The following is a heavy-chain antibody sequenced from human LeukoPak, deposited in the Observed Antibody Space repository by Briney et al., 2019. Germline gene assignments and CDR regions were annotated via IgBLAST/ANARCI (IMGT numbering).Heavy chain of an antibody. CDR2: IRYDGINK. D-gene: IGHD3-22*01. CDR3: SKGFSYDSALDY. V-gene: IGHV3-30*02. CDR1: VFTFSNYG. J-gene: IGHJ4*02. Sequence: GGSLRLSCAASVFTFSNYGMHWVRQAPGKGLEWVAFIRYDGINKYYADSVKGRFTISRDNSKNTLYLQMNSLRAEDTAVYYCSKGFSYDSALDYWGQGTLVTVSS.